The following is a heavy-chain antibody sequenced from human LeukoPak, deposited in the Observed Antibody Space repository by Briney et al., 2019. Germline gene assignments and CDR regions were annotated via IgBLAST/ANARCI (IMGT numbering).Heavy chain of an antibody. V-gene: IGHV3-30*04. D-gene: IGHD3-22*01. Sequence: PGGSLRLSCAASGFTFSSYAMHWVRQAPGKGLEWVAVISYDGSNKYYADSVKGRFTISRDNSKNTLYLQMNSLRAEDTAVYYCARGGVVIFDYWGQGTLVTVSS. CDR3: ARGGVVIFDY. CDR1: GFTFSSYA. CDR2: ISYDGSNK. J-gene: IGHJ4*02.